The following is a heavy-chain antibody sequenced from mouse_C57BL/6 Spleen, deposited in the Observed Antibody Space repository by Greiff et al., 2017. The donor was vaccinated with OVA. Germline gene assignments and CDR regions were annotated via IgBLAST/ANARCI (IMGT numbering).Heavy chain of an antibody. CDR2: IDPNSGGT. CDR1: GYTFPSYW. V-gene: IGHV1-72*01. D-gene: IGHD1-1*01. J-gene: IGHJ4*01. Sequence: QLQQPGAELVKPGASVKLSCKASGYTFPSYWMHWVKQRPGRGLEWMGRIDPNSGGTKYNEKFKSKATLTVDKPSSTAYMQLSSLTSEDSAVYYCARSVGDYYGSSYVAMDYWGQGTSVTVSS. CDR3: ARSVGDYYGSSYVAMDY.